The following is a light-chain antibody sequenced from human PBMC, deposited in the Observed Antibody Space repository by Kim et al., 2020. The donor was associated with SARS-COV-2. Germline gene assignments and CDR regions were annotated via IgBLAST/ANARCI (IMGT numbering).Light chain of an antibody. Sequence: GDKVTITCRASQDIRNDLGWYQQNPGRAPKRLIYGASSLQSGVPSRFSGSGSGTEFTLTISSLQPEDFATYFCLQHNTYPITFGQETRLEIK. CDR3: LQHNTYPIT. V-gene: IGKV1-17*01. J-gene: IGKJ5*01. CDR1: QDIRND. CDR2: GAS.